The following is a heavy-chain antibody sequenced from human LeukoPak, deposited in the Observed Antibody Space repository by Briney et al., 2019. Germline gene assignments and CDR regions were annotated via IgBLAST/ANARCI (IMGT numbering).Heavy chain of an antibody. CDR1: GGTFSSYA. J-gene: IGHJ4*02. Sequence: SVKLSCKAAGGTFSSYAITWGRQAPGQGLGWLGGIILIFPTTNYVQNFQRRVTITANESTCTAYIGLSSLRSDDTAVYYCARGPYRQWLHYWGQGTLVTVSS. CDR2: IILIFPTT. V-gene: IGHV1-69*13. CDR3: ARGPYRQWLHY. D-gene: IGHD6-19*01.